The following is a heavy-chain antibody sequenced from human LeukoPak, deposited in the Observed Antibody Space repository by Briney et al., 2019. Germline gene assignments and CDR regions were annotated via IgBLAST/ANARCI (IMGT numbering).Heavy chain of an antibody. CDR2: ISSSSSVI. V-gene: IGHV3-48*01. CDR3: AREDDYNNIDY. D-gene: IGHD4-11*01. CDR1: GFTFSSYK. J-gene: IGHJ4*02. Sequence: GGSLRLSCTASGFTFSSYKMNWVRQAPGKGLEWVSYISSSSSVIYYADSVKGRFTISRDNAKNSLFLQMNSLRAEDTAVYYCAREDDYNNIDYWGQGTLVTVSS.